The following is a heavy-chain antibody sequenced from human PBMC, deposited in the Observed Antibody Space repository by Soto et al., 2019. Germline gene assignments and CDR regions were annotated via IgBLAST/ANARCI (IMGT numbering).Heavy chain of an antibody. V-gene: IGHV3-23*01. Sequence: EVQLLESGGGLVQPGGSLRLSCAGSGFTFRAYTMAWVRLAPGKGLEWVSGIDGRDGTYYADSVKGRFNISRDSSRNTLFLQMKSLRADDTAVYYCAKTGPVTARIRFDYWGQGALVTVS. D-gene: IGHD2-21*02. CDR3: AKTGPVTARIRFDY. CDR2: IDGRDGT. CDR1: GFTFRAYT. J-gene: IGHJ4*02.